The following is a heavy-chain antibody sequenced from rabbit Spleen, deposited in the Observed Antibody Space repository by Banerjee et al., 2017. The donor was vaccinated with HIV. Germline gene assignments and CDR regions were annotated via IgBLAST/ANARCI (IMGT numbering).Heavy chain of an antibody. V-gene: IGHV1S45*01. Sequence: QEQLVESGGGLVQPEGSLTLTCTASGFSFSSSYWICWVRQAPGKGLELIACIYADYGSTDYASWAKGRFTISKTSSTTVTLQMTSLTVADTATYFCARDTGSSFSSYGMDLWGPGTLVTVS. CDR1: GFSFSSSYW. J-gene: IGHJ6*01. CDR3: ARDTGSSFSSYGMDL. CDR2: IYADYGST. D-gene: IGHD8-1*01.